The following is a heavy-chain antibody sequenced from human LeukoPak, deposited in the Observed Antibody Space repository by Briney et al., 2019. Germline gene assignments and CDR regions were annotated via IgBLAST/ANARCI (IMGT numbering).Heavy chain of an antibody. J-gene: IGHJ6*03. CDR1: GFTLSSYG. D-gene: IGHD2-2*01. CDR2: IRYDGSNK. V-gene: IGHV3-30*02. Sequence: GGFLRLSCAASGFTLSSYGMHWVRQAPGKGLEWVAFIRYDGSNKYYADSVKGRFTISRDNSKNTPYLQMNSLRAEDTAVYYCAKERTLYYYYMDVWGKGTTVTVSS. CDR3: AKERTLYYYYMDV.